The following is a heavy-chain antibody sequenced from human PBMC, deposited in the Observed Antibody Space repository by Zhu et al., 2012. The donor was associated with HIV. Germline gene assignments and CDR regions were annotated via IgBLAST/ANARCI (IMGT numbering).Heavy chain of an antibody. D-gene: IGHD5-18*01. J-gene: IGHJ2*01. CDR1: GGSISSGDYY. V-gene: IGHV4-30-4*08. Sequence: QVQLQESGPGLVKPSQTLSLTCTVSGGSISSGDYYWSWIRQPPGKGLEWIGYIYYSGSTYYNPSLKSRVTISVDTSKNQFSLKLSSVTAADTAVYYCARACGYSYGPLYWYFDLWGLAPWSLSPQ. CDR3: ARACGYSYGPLYWYFDL. CDR2: IYYSGST.